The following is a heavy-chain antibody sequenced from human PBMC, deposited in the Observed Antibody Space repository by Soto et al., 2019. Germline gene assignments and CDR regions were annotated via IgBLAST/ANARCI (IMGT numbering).Heavy chain of an antibody. CDR3: ARDLAAGDY. Sequence: QVQLVQSGAEVTKPGASVKLSCRTSGYTFTHYYIHWVRQAPGPGLEWLAIINPASGSTNYAQDFQGRVTLTMDTSTTTVYMELSGLRAEDTAIFYCARDLAAGDYWGQGTLVTVSS. CDR2: INPASGST. D-gene: IGHD6-13*01. CDR1: GYTFTHYY. V-gene: IGHV1-46*01. J-gene: IGHJ4*02.